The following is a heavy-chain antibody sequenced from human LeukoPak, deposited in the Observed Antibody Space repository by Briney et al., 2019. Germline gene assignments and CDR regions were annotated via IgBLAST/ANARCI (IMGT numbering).Heavy chain of an antibody. D-gene: IGHD3-9*01. Sequence: GGSLRLSCAASGFTFSSYWMSWVRQAPGKGLEWVANIKQDGSEKYYVDSVKGRFTISRDNAKSSLYLQMNSLRAEDTAVYYCARDCRYFDWLSEFDYWGQGTLVTVSS. V-gene: IGHV3-7*01. J-gene: IGHJ4*02. CDR2: IKQDGSEK. CDR3: ARDCRYFDWLSEFDY. CDR1: GFTFSSYW.